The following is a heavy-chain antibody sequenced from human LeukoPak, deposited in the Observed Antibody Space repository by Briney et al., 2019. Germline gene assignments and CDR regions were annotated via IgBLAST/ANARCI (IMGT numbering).Heavy chain of an antibody. D-gene: IGHD3-9*01. CDR1: GLTFSNYW. Sequence: GGSLRLSCAASGLTFSNYWMTWVRQAPGKGLEWVADIKEDGSEKYYVDSVKGRFTISRDNAKNSLFLQMDSLRSEDTAVYYCARTPLVLRYFDWLFQFDYWGQGTLVTVSS. J-gene: IGHJ4*02. V-gene: IGHV3-7*03. CDR2: IKEDGSEK. CDR3: ARTPLVLRYFDWLFQFDY.